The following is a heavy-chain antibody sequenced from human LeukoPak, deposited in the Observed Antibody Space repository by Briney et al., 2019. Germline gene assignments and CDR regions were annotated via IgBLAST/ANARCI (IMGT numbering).Heavy chain of an antibody. Sequence: GESLKISCKGSGYSFTSYWIGWVRQMPGKGLEWMGIIYPGDSDTRYSPSFQGQVTISADKSISTAYLQWSSLKASDTAMYYCARSHCSSTRCWGGWAGYWGQGTLVTVSS. J-gene: IGHJ4*02. CDR1: GYSFTSYW. CDR3: ARSHCSSTRCWGGWAGY. CDR2: IYPGDSDT. V-gene: IGHV5-51*01. D-gene: IGHD2-2*01.